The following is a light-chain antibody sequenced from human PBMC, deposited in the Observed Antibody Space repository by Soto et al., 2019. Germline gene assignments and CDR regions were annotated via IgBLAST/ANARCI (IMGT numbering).Light chain of an antibody. CDR3: QQYGSSPWT. CDR1: QSVNSNY. V-gene: IGKV3-20*01. CDR2: GAS. J-gene: IGKJ1*01. Sequence: EIVLTQSPGTLSLSAGERATLSCRASQSVNSNYLAWYQQKPGQAPRRLIYGASSRAPGIPDRFSGNGAGTDFTLTISRLEPEDFAVYYCQQYGSSPWTFGQGTRVEIK.